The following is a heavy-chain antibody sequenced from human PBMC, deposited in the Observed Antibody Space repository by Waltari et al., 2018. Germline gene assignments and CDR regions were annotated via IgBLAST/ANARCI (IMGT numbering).Heavy chain of an antibody. CDR1: GYSFTSYW. CDR2: IYPGDSDT. Sequence: EVQLVQSGAEVKKPGESLKISCKGSGYSFTSYWIGWVRQMPGKGLEWMGIIYPGDSDTRYSPSFQGQVTISADKSISTAYLQWSSLKASDTAMYYCARLEDYIWGSYRSPWFASWGQGTMVTVSS. CDR3: ARLEDYIWGSYRSPWFAS. J-gene: IGHJ3*01. V-gene: IGHV5-51*01. D-gene: IGHD3-16*02.